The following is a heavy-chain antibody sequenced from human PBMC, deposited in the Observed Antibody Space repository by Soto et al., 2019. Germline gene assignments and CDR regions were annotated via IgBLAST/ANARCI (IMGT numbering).Heavy chain of an antibody. J-gene: IGHJ4*02. Sequence: ASVKVSCKASGYTFTGYYMHWVRQAPGQGLEWMGWINPNSGGTNYAQKFQGWVTMTRDTSISTAYMELSRLRSDDTAVYYCARDHAMITFGGVTGLGGYWGQGTLVTVSS. CDR2: INPNSGGT. D-gene: IGHD3-16*01. CDR3: ARDHAMITFGGVTGLGGY. CDR1: GYTFTGYY. V-gene: IGHV1-2*04.